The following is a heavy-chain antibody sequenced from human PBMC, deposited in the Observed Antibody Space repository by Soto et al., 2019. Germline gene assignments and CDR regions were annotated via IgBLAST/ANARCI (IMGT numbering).Heavy chain of an antibody. CDR2: IIPILGIA. CDR3: AREGGGYYFDY. J-gene: IGHJ4*02. D-gene: IGHD2-15*01. CDR1: GGTFSSYT. V-gene: IGHV1-69*08. Sequence: QVQLVQSGAEVKKPGSSVKVSCKASGGTFSSYTISWVRQAPGQGLEWMGRIIPILGIANYAQKVQGRVTITADKSTSTAYMELSSLRSEDTAVYYCAREGGGYYFDYCGQGTLVTVSS.